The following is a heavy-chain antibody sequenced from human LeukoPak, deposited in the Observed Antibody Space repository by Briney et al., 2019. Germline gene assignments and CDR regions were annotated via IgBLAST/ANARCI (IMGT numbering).Heavy chain of an antibody. Sequence: PSETLSLTCTVSGGSISSYYWSWIRQPPGKGLEWIGYIYYSGSTNYNPSLKSRVTISVDTSKNQFSLKLSSVTAADTAVYYCARVDVVDLTADAFDIWGQGTVVTVSS. J-gene: IGHJ3*02. CDR2: IYYSGST. CDR1: GGSISSYY. CDR3: ARVDVVDLTADAFDI. D-gene: IGHD2-2*01. V-gene: IGHV4-59*01.